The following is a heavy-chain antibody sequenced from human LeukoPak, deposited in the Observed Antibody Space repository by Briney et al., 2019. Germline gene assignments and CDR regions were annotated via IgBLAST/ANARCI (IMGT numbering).Heavy chain of an antibody. CDR1: GFTFDDYG. Sequence: GGSLRLSCAASGFTFDDYGMSWVRQAPGKGLEWVSGINWNGGSTGYADSVKGRFTISRDNAKNSLYLQMNSLRAEDTAVYYCATEPNVDTAMAYGPSFDYWGQGTLVTVSS. D-gene: IGHD5-18*01. CDR3: ATEPNVDTAMAYGPSFDY. J-gene: IGHJ4*02. CDR2: INWNGGST. V-gene: IGHV3-20*04.